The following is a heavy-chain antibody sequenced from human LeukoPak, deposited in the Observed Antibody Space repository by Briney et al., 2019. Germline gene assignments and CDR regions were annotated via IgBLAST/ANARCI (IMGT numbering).Heavy chain of an antibody. V-gene: IGHV1-69*06. CDR3: ARERRVYSYGSFIGDY. CDR1: GGTFSSYA. CDR2: IIPIFGTA. Sequence: SVKVSCKASGGTFSSYAISWVRQAPGQGLEWMGGIIPIFGTANYAQKFQGRVTITADKSTSTAYMELSSLRSEDTAVYYCARERRVYSYGSFIGDYWGQGTLVTVSS. D-gene: IGHD5-18*01. J-gene: IGHJ4*02.